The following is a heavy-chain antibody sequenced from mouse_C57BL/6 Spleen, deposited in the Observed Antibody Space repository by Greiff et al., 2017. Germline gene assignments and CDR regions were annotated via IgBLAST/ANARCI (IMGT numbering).Heavy chain of an antibody. CDR1: GYAFTNYL. D-gene: IGHD2-4*01. V-gene: IGHV1-54*01. J-gene: IGHJ3*01. CDR3: ARSYYEYDERFAY. CDR2: INPGSGGT. Sequence: VKLQESGAELVRPGTSVKVSCKASGYAFTNYLIEWVKQRPGQGLEWIGVINPGSGGTNYNEKFKGKATLTADKSSSTAYMQLSSLTSEDSAVYFCARSYYEYDERFAYWGQGTLVTVSA.